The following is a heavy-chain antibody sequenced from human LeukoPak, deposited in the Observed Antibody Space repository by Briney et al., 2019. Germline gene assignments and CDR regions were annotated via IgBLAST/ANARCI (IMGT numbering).Heavy chain of an antibody. CDR1: GGSISSGGYS. V-gene: IGHV4-30-2*01. CDR3: ARASMWYYDFWSGYYGAFDI. CDR2: IYHSGST. J-gene: IGHJ3*02. Sequence: KASETLSLTCAVSGGSISSGGYSWSWIRQPPGKGLEWIGYIYHSGSTYYNPSLKSRVTISVDRSKNQFSLKLSSVTAADTAVYYCARASMWYYDFWSGYYGAFDIWGQGTMVTVSS. D-gene: IGHD3-3*01.